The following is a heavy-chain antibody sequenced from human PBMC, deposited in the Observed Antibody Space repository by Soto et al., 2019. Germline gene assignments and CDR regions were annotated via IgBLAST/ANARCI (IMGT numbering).Heavy chain of an antibody. CDR3: AKDRGYCTNGVCSMGMDV. Sequence: GGSLRLSCAASGFTFSSYAMSWVRQAPGKGLEWVSAISGSGGSTYYADSVKGRFTISRDNSKNTLYLQMNSLRAEDTAVYYCAKDRGYCTNGVCSMGMDVWGQGNPGHRLL. CDR2: ISGSGGST. J-gene: IGHJ6*02. D-gene: IGHD2-8*01. V-gene: IGHV3-23*01. CDR1: GFTFSSYA.